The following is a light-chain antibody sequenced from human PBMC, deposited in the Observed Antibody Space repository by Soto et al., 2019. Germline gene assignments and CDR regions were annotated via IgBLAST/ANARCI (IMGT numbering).Light chain of an antibody. V-gene: IGKV3-11*01. CDR3: QQRSNWPPIT. CDR1: QSLSSY. CDR2: DAS. Sequence: EIVLTQCPATLSMSPGERATLSCRASQSLSSYLAWYQQKPGQAPRLLIYDASNRATGIPARFSGSGSGTDFTLTISSLGPEDFAVYYCQQRSNWPPITFGQGTRLEIK. J-gene: IGKJ5*01.